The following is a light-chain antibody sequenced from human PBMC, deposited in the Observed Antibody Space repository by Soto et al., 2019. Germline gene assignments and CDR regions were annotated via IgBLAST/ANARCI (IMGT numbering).Light chain of an antibody. V-gene: IGKV3-20*01. CDR3: QQYGDSPQT. J-gene: IGKJ1*01. CDR1: QSVGSS. CDR2: GAS. Sequence: EIVLTQSPGTLSLSPGERATLSCRASQSVGSSLSWYQQKPGQAPRLLFYGASNRATAIPDRFSGSGFGTDFTLTITRLEPEDFAVYYCQQYGDSPQTFGPGNKVEI.